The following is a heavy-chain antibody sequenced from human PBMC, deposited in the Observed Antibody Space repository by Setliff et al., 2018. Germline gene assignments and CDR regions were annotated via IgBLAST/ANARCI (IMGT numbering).Heavy chain of an antibody. CDR2: MYPEDSDT. J-gene: IGHJ3*02. CDR1: GYDFNTYW. D-gene: IGHD1-26*01. Sequence: PGESLKISCKASGYDFNTYWIAWVRQRPGNGLEWMGIMYPEDSDTKYSPSFQGQVTISADKSLRTAYLQWSSLKTSDTAIYYCARVGPLTDDAFDIWGQGTMVTVSS. CDR3: ARVGPLTDDAFDI. V-gene: IGHV5-51*01.